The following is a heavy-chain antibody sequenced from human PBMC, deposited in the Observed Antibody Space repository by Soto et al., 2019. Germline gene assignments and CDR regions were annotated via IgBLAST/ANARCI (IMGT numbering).Heavy chain of an antibody. CDR3: ATDEIQLERRPPYGMDV. V-gene: IGHV3-33*01. J-gene: IGHJ6*02. CDR1: GFKFSNYG. CDR2: IWYDGGSK. D-gene: IGHD1-1*01. Sequence: QMQLVESGGGVVQPGRSLRLSCVASGFKFSNYGMHWVRQAPGKGLEWVAVIWYDGGSKFYADSVKGRFTISRDNTRNTLFLQMTSLRPEDTAVYYCATDEIQLERRPPYGMDVWGQGTTVSVSS.